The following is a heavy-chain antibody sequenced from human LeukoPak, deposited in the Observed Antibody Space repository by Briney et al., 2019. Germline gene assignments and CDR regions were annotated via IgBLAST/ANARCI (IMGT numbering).Heavy chain of an antibody. V-gene: IGHV4-59*11. D-gene: IGHD6-19*01. Sequence: PSETLSLTCTVSGDSITSHYWSWLRQPPGKGLEWIGYISDSGSTYYMASLKSRVTVSADTSKSQFYLNVTSVTAADTAVYYCSRGSVARFDNWGQGILVTVSS. CDR1: GDSITSHY. J-gene: IGHJ4*02. CDR3: SRGSVARFDN. CDR2: ISDSGST.